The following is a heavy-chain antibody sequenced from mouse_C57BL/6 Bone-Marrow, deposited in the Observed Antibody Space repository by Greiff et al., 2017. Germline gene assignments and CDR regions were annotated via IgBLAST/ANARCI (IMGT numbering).Heavy chain of an antibody. D-gene: IGHD1-1*01. CDR1: GFSLSTFGMG. CDR3: ARSRHYGSSYQFAY. V-gene: IGHV8-8*01. J-gene: IGHJ3*01. Sequence: QVTLKESGPGILQPSQTLSLPCSFSGFSLSTFGMGVGWIRQPSGKGLEWLAHIWWDDDKYYNPALKSRLTISKDTSKNQVFLKIANVDTADTATYYCARSRHYGSSYQFAYWGQGTLVTVSA. CDR2: IWWDDDK.